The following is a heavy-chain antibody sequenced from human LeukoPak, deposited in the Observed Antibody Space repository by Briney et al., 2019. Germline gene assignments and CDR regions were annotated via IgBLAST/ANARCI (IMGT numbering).Heavy chain of an antibody. CDR2: IYYSGST. CDR1: GGSISSGDYY. V-gene: IGHV4-30-4*01. Sequence: SETLSLTCTVSGGSISSGDYYWSWIRQPPGKGLEWIGYIYYSGSTYYNPSLKSRATISVDTSKNQFSLKLSSVTAADTAVYYCARGGYDYVWGSYWPWGQGTLVTVSS. CDR3: ARGGYDYVWGSYWP. J-gene: IGHJ5*02. D-gene: IGHD3-16*01.